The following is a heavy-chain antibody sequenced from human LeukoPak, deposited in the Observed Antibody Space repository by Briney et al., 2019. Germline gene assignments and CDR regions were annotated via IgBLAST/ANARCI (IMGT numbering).Heavy chain of an antibody. CDR1: GYSISSGYY. J-gene: IGHJ3*02. Sequence: SETLSLTCAVSGYSISSGYYWGWIRQPPGKGREGIGRIYDRGSTYYNPSLKSRVTISVDTSKNQFSLKLSSVTAADTAVYYCARQDYYDSSVIDAFDIWGQGTMVTVSS. V-gene: IGHV4-38-2*01. CDR2: IYDRGST. CDR3: ARQDYYDSSVIDAFDI. D-gene: IGHD3-22*01.